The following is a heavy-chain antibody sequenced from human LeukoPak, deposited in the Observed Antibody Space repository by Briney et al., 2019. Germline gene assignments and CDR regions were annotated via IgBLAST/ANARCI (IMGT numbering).Heavy chain of an antibody. CDR2: ISYSGST. D-gene: IGHD2/OR15-2a*01. CDR1: DGSISSHY. Sequence: SETLSLTCIVSDGSISSHYWSWIRQPPGKGLEWIGDISYSGSTNYNPSLKSRVTISLDTSKNQFSLKLSSVTAADTAVYYCARVGRSWHYFFDCWGQGTLVTVSS. CDR3: ARVGRSWHYFFDC. J-gene: IGHJ4*02. V-gene: IGHV4-59*11.